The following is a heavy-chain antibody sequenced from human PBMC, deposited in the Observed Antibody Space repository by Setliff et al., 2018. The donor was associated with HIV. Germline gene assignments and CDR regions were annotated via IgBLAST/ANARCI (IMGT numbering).Heavy chain of an antibody. CDR3: ARHASTWYYESSGGSCYSVGPNDVFDI. D-gene: IGHD2-15*01. Sequence: ASVKVSCKASGYTFTRYGISWVRQAPGQGLEWMGWISANNGNTNYAQKLQGRVTMTTDTSTSTAYMELRSLRSDDTAVYYCARHASTWYYESSGGSCYSVGPNDVFDIWGQGTMVTVSS. V-gene: IGHV1-18*01. CDR1: GYTFTRYG. CDR2: ISANNGNT. J-gene: IGHJ3*02.